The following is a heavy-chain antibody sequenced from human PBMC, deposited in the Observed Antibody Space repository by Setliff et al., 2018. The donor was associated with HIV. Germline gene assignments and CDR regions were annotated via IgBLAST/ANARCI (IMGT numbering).Heavy chain of an antibody. J-gene: IGHJ6*04. CDR1: GGSVSTGNYY. D-gene: IGHD3-10*01. CDR3: TRRGADSYYPRPLDV. V-gene: IGHV4-61*01. Sequence: NPSETLSLTCTVSGGSVSTGNYYWNWIRLPPGKGLEWIGYIFYSGSTNYNPPLKSRVTISVDTSKNQFSLRLNSVTAADTAIYYCTRRGADSYYPRPLDVWGKGTTVTVSS. CDR2: IFYSGST.